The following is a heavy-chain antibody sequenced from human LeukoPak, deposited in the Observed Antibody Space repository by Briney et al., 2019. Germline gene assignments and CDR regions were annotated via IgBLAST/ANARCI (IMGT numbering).Heavy chain of an antibody. D-gene: IGHD2-15*01. CDR2: IYYSGST. J-gene: IGHJ6*02. CDR3: ARGGSSTIYYYYYGMDV. V-gene: IGHV4-59*01. Sequence: SETLSLTCTVSGGSISSYYWSRIRQPPGKGLEWIGYIYYSGSTNYNPSLKSRVTISVDTSKNQFSLKLSSVTAADTAVYYCARGGSSTIYYYYYGMDVWGQGTTVTVSS. CDR1: GGSISSYY.